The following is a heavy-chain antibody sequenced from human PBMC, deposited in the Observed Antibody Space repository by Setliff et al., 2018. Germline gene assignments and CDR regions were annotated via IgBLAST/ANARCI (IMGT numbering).Heavy chain of an antibody. Sequence: SETLSLTCTVSGDSISSRTYYWSWIRQPAGKGLEWIGHIYTSWSTNFTPSFKSRVTMSVDTSKSQFSLKLSSVTAADTAVYYCAAVVATSLNYVDNWGQGTLVTVSS. V-gene: IGHV4-61*09. CDR3: AAVVATSLNYVDN. CDR1: GDSISSRTYY. CDR2: IYTSWST. D-gene: IGHD5-12*01. J-gene: IGHJ4*02.